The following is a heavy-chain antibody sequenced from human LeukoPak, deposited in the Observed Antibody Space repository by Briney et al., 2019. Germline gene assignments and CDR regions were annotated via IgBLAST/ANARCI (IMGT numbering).Heavy chain of an antibody. CDR1: GGSISSSSYY. J-gene: IGHJ4*02. CDR2: IYYSGST. Sequence: PSETLSLTCTVSGGSISSSSYYWGWIRQPPGKGLEWIGSIYYSGSTYYNPSLKSRVTISVDTSKNQFSLKLSSVAAADTAVYYCARDVASIAVAGSVPHWGQGTLVTVSS. D-gene: IGHD6-19*01. CDR3: ARDVASIAVAGSVPH. V-gene: IGHV4-39*07.